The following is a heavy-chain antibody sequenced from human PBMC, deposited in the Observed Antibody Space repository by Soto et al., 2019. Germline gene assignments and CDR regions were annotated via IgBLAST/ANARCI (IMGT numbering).Heavy chain of an antibody. V-gene: IGHV1-69*02. CDR2: IIPILGIT. J-gene: IGHJ6*02. D-gene: IGHD2-21*02. CDR1: GSTFSSYT. Sequence: QVQLVQSGAEVRKPGYSVKVSCKASGSTFSSYTVNWVRQAPGQGLEWIGRIIPILGITNYARRFQGRVTITADRSTNTAYMELTSLTSEDTAVYYCARRRYCGADCYSKFYYGMDVWGQGTTVTVSS. CDR3: ARRRYCGADCYSKFYYGMDV.